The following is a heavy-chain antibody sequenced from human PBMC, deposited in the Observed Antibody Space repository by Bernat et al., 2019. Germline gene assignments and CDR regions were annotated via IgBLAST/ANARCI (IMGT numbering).Heavy chain of an antibody. CDR3: ASHVGQYTSSPLDN. CDR2: VYYNGNT. CDR1: GDSVSRSYSY. V-gene: IGHV4-39*01. D-gene: IGHD6-6*01. Sequence: QVQLQESGPGLVKASETLSLTCTVSGDSVSRSYSYWGWVRQPPGKGLEWIGSVYYNGNTYYNPPLKSRVTISIDTSKNQFSLKVTSVTAADTAVYYCASHVGQYTSSPLDNWGQGTLVIVSS. J-gene: IGHJ4*02.